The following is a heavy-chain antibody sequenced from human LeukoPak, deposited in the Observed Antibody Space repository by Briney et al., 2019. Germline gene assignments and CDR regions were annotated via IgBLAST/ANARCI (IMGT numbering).Heavy chain of an antibody. V-gene: IGHV3-49*05. CDR1: GFTFGDYA. Sequence: KPGGSLRLSCTASGFTFGDYATSWFRQAPGKGLEWVGFIRSKAYGGTTEYAASVKGRFTISRDDSKSIAYLQMNSLKTEDTAVYYCTREAGIWYDSSGYYSIYWGQGTLVTVSS. CDR3: TREAGIWYDSSGYYSIY. CDR2: IRSKAYGGTT. J-gene: IGHJ4*02. D-gene: IGHD3-22*01.